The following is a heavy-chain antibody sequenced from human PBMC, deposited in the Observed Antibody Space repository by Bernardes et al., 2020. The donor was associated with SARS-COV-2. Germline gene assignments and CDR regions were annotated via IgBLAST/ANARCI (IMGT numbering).Heavy chain of an antibody. CDR3: AKGRIGSDFWSGHSL. CDR2: ISRSGSGT. Sequence: GRSLRLSCAASGFTFSTFAMTWVRQAPGKGLEWVSAISRSGSGTYYADSVKGRFTVSRDNSKNILYPQLNSLRAEDTAVYFCAKGRIGSDFWSGHSLWGQGTLMTVSS. J-gene: IGHJ1*01. D-gene: IGHD3-3*01. CDR1: GFTFSTFA. V-gene: IGHV3-23*01.